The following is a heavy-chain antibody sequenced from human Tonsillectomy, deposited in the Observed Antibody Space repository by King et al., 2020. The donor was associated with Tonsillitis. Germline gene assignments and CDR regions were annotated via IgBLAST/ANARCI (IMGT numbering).Heavy chain of an antibody. CDR1: GGSFSGYY. CDR3: ARPHHRRGYSPLFDY. J-gene: IGHJ4*02. D-gene: IGHD6-13*01. V-gene: IGHV4-34*01. CDR2: INHSGST. Sequence: VQLPQWGAGLLKPSETLSLTCAVYGGSFSGYYWSWIRQPPGKGLEWIGEINHSGSTNYIPSLKSRVTISVDTSKNQFSLKLSSVTAADTAVYYCARPHHRRGYSPLFDYWGQGTLVTVSS.